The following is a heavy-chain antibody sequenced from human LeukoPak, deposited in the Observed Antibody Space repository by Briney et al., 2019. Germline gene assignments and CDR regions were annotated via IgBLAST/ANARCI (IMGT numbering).Heavy chain of an antibody. CDR3: ARDSSPWYYYDRSGANGFDP. Sequence: PGRSLRLSCAASGFTFSSYAIHWVRQAPGKGLEWVAVIVYDGGNKYYADSVKGRFTISRDNSKNTLYLQMNSLRTEDTAVYYCARDSSPWYYYDRSGANGFDPWGQGTLVTVSS. J-gene: IGHJ5*02. V-gene: IGHV3-30-3*01. CDR2: IVYDGGNK. CDR1: GFTFSSYA. D-gene: IGHD3-22*01.